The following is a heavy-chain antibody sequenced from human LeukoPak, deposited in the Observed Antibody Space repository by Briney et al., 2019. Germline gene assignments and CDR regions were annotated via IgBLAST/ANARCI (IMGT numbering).Heavy chain of an antibody. J-gene: IGHJ4*02. Sequence: PSETLSLTCTVSGGSISRYYWSWIRQPPAKGLEWIGYIHYSGSTKYNPSLKSRVTISVDTSKNQFSLKLSSVTAAATAVYYCARGPEMARFDYWGQGTLVTVSS. CDR3: ARGPEMARFDY. CDR2: IHYSGST. V-gene: IGHV4-59*01. CDR1: GGSISRYY. D-gene: IGHD5-24*01.